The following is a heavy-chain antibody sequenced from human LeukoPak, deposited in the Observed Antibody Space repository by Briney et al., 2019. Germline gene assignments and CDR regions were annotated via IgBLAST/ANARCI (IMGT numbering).Heavy chain of an antibody. Sequence: GGSLRLSCAASGFTFSSYWMSWVRQAPGKGLEWVANIKRDGSEKYYVDSVKGRFTISRDNAKNLLYLQMNSLRAEDTAAYYCARDSLAPPFDYWGQGTLVTVS. J-gene: IGHJ4*02. V-gene: IGHV3-7*01. D-gene: IGHD6-6*01. CDR3: ARDSLAPPFDY. CDR1: GFTFSSYW. CDR2: IKRDGSEK.